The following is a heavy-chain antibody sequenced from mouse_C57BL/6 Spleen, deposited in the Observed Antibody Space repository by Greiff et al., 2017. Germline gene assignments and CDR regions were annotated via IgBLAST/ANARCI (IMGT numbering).Heavy chain of an antibody. Sequence: EVKLMESGGGLVKPGGSLSLSCAASGFTFTDYYMSWVRQPPGKALEWLGFIRNKANGYTTEYSASVKGRFTISRDNSQSILYLQMQALRAEDRATYYCARDDYYAMDYWGQGTSGTVSS. CDR3: ARDDYYAMDY. V-gene: IGHV7-3*01. CDR1: GFTFTDYY. J-gene: IGHJ4*01. CDR2: IRNKANGYTT.